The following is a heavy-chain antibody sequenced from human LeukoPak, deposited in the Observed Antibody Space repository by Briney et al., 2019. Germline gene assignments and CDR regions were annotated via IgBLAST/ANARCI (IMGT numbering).Heavy chain of an antibody. Sequence: GGSLRLSCAASGFTFSRAWMSWLRQAPGKGLEWVANIKEDGSEDYYADSVKGRFAISKDNAKNSLYLQMNSLRVEDTAVYYCTSWGDTTAEYFQRWGQGTLVTVSS. V-gene: IGHV3-7*01. CDR3: TSWGDTTAEYFQR. J-gene: IGHJ1*01. CDR1: GFTFSRAW. CDR2: IKEDGSED. D-gene: IGHD2-21*02.